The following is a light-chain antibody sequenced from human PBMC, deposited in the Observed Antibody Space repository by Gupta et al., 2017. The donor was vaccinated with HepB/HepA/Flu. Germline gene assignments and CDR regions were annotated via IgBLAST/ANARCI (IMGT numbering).Light chain of an antibody. J-gene: IGKJ3*01. Sequence: DIVMTQSPDSLAVSLYERATINCKSNESGLNRSKNNNYLAWYQQKPGQSPNLLVYWTSTRESGVSDRFSGSGSGTDFTLTISSRQAEDVAVYYCQQKDSISFTFGHGTKVDIK. V-gene: IGKV4-1*01. CDR1: ESGLNRSKNNNY. CDR3: QQKDSISFT. CDR2: WTS.